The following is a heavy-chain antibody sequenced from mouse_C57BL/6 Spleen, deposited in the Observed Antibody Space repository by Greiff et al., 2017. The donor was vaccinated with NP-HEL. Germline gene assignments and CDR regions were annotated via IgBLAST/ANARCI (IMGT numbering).Heavy chain of an antibody. Sequence: QVQLKESGAELVKPGASVKISCKASGYAFSSYWMNWVKQRPGKGLEWIGQIYPGDGDTNYNGKFKGKATLTADKSSSTAYMQLSSLTSEDSAVYFCARGMGDDSFAYWGQGTLVTVSA. V-gene: IGHV1-80*01. J-gene: IGHJ3*01. CDR3: ARGMGDDSFAY. CDR2: IYPGDGDT. CDR1: GYAFSSYW. D-gene: IGHD2-12*01.